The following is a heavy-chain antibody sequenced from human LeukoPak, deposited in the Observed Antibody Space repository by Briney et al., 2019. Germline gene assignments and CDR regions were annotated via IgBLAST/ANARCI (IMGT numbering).Heavy chain of an antibody. J-gene: IGHJ6*03. CDR1: GFTFSSYG. Sequence: GGSLRLSCAASGFTFSSYGMHWVRQAPGKGLEWVAFIRYDGSKKYYADSVKGRFTISRDNSKNTLYLQMNSLRAEDTAVYYCGGDCSGTSCEIYYYYRDVGAKGPRVTVS. CDR2: IRYDGSKK. D-gene: IGHD2-2*01. V-gene: IGHV3-30*02. CDR3: GGDCSGTSCEIYYYYRDV.